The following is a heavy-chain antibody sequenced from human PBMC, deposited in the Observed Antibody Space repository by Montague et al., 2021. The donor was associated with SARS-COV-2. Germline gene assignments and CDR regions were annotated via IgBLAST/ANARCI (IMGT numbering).Heavy chain of an antibody. V-gene: IGHV4-39*01. CDR2: IYYSGST. Sequence: SETLSLTCTVSGGSISSSSYYWGWLRHPPGKGLEWIGSIYYSGSTYYNPSLQSRVTISVDTSKHQFSLKLSSVTAADTAVYYCARHGKTRIAMLVVVIGYFDYWGQGTLVTVSS. CDR1: GGSISSSSYY. CDR3: ARHGKTRIAMLVVVIGYFDY. D-gene: IGHD3-22*01. J-gene: IGHJ4*02.